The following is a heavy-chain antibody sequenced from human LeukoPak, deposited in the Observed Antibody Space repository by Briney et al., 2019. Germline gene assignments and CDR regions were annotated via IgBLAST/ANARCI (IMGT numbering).Heavy chain of an antibody. CDR2: ISYDGSNK. CDR1: EFTFSSYG. J-gene: IGHJ4*02. Sequence: GGSLRLSCVASEFTFSSYGMHWVRQAPGKGLEWVAIISYDGSNKYYADSVKGRFTISRDNSKNTLYLQMNSLRAEDTAVYYCAKDGYGSEEAFDYWGQGTLVTVSS. CDR3: AKDGYGSEEAFDY. V-gene: IGHV3-30*18. D-gene: IGHD3-10*01.